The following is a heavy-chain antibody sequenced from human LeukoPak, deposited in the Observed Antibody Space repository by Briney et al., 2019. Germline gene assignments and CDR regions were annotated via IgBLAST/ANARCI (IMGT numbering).Heavy chain of an antibody. CDR2: ISWNSGSI. D-gene: IGHD3-22*01. CDR3: AKDPSPYYYDSRGSWFDP. J-gene: IGHJ5*02. Sequence: PGRSLRLSCAASGFTFDDYAMHWVRQAPGKGLEWVSGISWNSGSIGYADSVKGQFTISRDNAKNSLYLQMNSLRAEDTALYYCAKDPSPYYYDSRGSWFDPWGQGTLDTVSS. CDR1: GFTFDDYA. V-gene: IGHV3-9*01.